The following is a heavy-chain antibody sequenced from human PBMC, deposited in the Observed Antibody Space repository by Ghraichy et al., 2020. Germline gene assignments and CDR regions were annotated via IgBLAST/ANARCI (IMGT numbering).Heavy chain of an antibody. V-gene: IGHV3-23*01. D-gene: IGHD3-3*01. Sequence: GGSLRLSCAASGFTFSSYAMSLVRQAPGKGLEWVSAISGSGGSTYYADSVKGRFTISRDNSKNTLYLQMNSLRAEDTAVYYCAKLSYYDFWSGWLFDYWGQGTLVTVSS. CDR1: GFTFSSYA. CDR2: ISGSGGST. J-gene: IGHJ4*02. CDR3: AKLSYYDFWSGWLFDY.